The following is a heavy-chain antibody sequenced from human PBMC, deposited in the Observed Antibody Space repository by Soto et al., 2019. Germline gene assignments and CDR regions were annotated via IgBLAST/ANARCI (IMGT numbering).Heavy chain of an antibody. CDR2: VIPLFDTA. V-gene: IGHV1-69*01. Sequence: QVQVVQSGAEVKKPGSSWKASCKFLGGFFTKTAISGVRQAPGQGLEGWGGVIPLFDTAYYAQIFRGRLRISADGATTTAYMELSGLTSADTAVYFCATGGHNDGYNFYHGMDVWGQGTTVTVS. CDR3: ATGGHNDGYNFYHGMDV. D-gene: IGHD5-18*01. J-gene: IGHJ6*02. CDR1: GGFFTKTA.